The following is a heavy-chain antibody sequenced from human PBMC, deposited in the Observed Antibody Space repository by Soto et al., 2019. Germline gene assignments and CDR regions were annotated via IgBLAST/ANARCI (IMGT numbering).Heavy chain of an antibody. V-gene: IGHV3-23*01. D-gene: IGHD1-26*01. CDR3: AKVSRRATTAEIDY. CDR1: GFTFSSYA. J-gene: IGHJ4*02. Sequence: EVQLLESGGGLVQPGGSLRLSCAASGFTFSSYAMSWVHQAPGKGLEWVSAISGSGGSTYYADSVKGRFTISRDNSKNTLYLQMNSLRAEDTAVYYCAKVSRRATTAEIDYWGQGTLVTVSS. CDR2: ISGSGGST.